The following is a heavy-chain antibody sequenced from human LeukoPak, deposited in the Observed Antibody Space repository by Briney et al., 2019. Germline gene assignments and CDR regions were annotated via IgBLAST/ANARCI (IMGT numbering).Heavy chain of an antibody. CDR3: AKDGGYGSGSYYPDY. Sequence: PGGSLRLSCAASGFIFSSYGMSWVRQAPGKGLEWVSTISGSGDSAVYADSVKGRFTIFRDNSKNTLHLQMNSLRVDDTAVCSCAKDGGYGSGSYYPDYWGQGTLVTVSS. D-gene: IGHD3-10*01. V-gene: IGHV3-23*01. CDR1: GFIFSSYG. CDR2: ISGSGDSA. J-gene: IGHJ4*02.